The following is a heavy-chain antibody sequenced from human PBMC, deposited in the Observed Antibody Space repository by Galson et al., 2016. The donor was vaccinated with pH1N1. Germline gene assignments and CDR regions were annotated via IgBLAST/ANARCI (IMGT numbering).Heavy chain of an antibody. Sequence: SLRLSCAASGFTFSNFAVSWVRQAPGRGLKWVSDISGGGDNTYYADSVKGRFTISRDNSKNILYLHMNSLRPEDTGIFYCAKFDWSTMVTPGYFDSWGHGTLVSVSS. D-gene: IGHD4-23*01. CDR1: GFTFSNFA. J-gene: IGHJ4*01. CDR3: AKFDWSTMVTPGYFDS. CDR2: ISGGGDNT. V-gene: IGHV3-23*01.